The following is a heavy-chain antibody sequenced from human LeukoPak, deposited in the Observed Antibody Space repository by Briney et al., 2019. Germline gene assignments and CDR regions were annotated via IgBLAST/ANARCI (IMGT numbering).Heavy chain of an antibody. CDR2: ISYDGSNK. CDR3: ASQEGIAARPFDY. Sequence: GRSLRLSCAASAFTFSSYAMHCVRQAPGKGLEWVAGISYDGSNKYYADSVKGRFIISRDNSKNTLYLQMNSLRAEDTALYYCASQEGIAARPFDYWGQGTLVTVSS. J-gene: IGHJ4*02. CDR1: AFTFSSYA. D-gene: IGHD6-6*01. V-gene: IGHV3-30-3*01.